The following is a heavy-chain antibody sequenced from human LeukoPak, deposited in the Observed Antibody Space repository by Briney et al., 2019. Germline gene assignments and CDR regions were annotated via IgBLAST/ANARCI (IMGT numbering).Heavy chain of an antibody. V-gene: IGHV4-30-2*01. CDR2: ICHSGST. CDR1: GGSISSGGYS. Sequence: PSQTLSLTCAVSGGSISSGGYSWSWIRQPPGKGLEWIGYICHSGSTYYNPSLKSRVTISVDRSKNQFSLKLSSVTAADTAVYYCASRFWSGYTGWGQGTLVTVSS. D-gene: IGHD3-3*01. J-gene: IGHJ4*02. CDR3: ASRFWSGYTG.